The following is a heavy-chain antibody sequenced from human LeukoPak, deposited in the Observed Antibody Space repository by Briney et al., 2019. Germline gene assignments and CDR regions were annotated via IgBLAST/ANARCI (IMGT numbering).Heavy chain of an antibody. J-gene: IGHJ4*02. D-gene: IGHD3-10*02. CDR3: ARGLFGY. CDR1: GFTFSSYA. V-gene: IGHV4-34*01. Sequence: GSLRLSCAASGFTFSSYAMSWIRQPPGKGLEWIGEINHSGSTNYNPSLKSRVTISVDTSKNQFSLKLSSVTAADTAVYYCARGLFGYWGQGTLVTVSS. CDR2: INHSGST.